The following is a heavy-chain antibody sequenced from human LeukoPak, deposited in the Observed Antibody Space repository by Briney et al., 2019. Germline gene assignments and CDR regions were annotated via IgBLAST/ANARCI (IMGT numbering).Heavy chain of an antibody. D-gene: IGHD4-17*01. V-gene: IGHV4-4*07. CDR1: GASIFTYY. CDR3: ATSTVTTTALDY. J-gene: IGHJ4*02. Sequence: SETLSLTCTVSGASIFTYYWSWIRQPAGKGLEWIGRIYTSGSTNYNPSLKSRVTMSVDTSKNQFSLKLSSVTAADTAVYYCATSTVTTTALDYWGQGTLVTVSS. CDR2: IYTSGST.